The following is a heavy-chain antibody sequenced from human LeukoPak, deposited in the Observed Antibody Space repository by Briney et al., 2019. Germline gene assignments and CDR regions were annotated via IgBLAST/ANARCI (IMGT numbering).Heavy chain of an antibody. V-gene: IGHV4-39*01. CDR3: ARRDATVTTLPFDY. CDR1: GGSISSSSYY. CDR2: IYYSGST. J-gene: IGHJ4*02. Sequence: SETLSLTCTVSGGSISSSSYYWGWIRQPPGKGLEWIGSIYYSGSTYYNPSLKSRVTISVDTSKNRFSLKLSSVTAADTAVYYCARRDATVTTLPFDYWGQGTLVTVSS. D-gene: IGHD4-17*01.